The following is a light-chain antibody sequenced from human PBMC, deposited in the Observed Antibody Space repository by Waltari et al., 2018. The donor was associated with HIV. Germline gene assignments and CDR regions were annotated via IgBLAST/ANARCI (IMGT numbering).Light chain of an antibody. CDR2: DVT. CDR1: SSDVGGYNY. V-gene: IGLV2-11*01. Sequence: QSALTQPRSVSGSPGQSVTISCTGTSSDVGGYNYVSWYQQTPGKAPKLMIYDVTKRPSGFPDRFSGSKSGNTASLTISGLQAEDEADYFCCAYAGGYTLVFGGGTKLTVL. CDR3: CAYAGGYTLV. J-gene: IGLJ3*02.